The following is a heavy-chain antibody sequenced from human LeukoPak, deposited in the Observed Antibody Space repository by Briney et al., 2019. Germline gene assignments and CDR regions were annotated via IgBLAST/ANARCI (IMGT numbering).Heavy chain of an antibody. CDR3: ARDLEYYYGSGRMGMTYYFDY. Sequence: RPGGSLRLSCAASGFTFDDYGMSWVRQAPGKGLEWVSGINWNGGSTGYADSVKGRFTISRDNAKNSLYLQMNSLRAEDTAVYYCARDLEYYYGSGRMGMTYYFDYWGQGTLVTVSS. D-gene: IGHD3-10*01. CDR2: INWNGGST. V-gene: IGHV3-20*04. J-gene: IGHJ4*02. CDR1: GFTFDDYG.